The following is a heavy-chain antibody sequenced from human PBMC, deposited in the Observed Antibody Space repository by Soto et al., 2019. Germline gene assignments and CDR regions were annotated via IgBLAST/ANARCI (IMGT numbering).Heavy chain of an antibody. CDR1: GFTFDDYA. V-gene: IGHV3-43*02. CDR3: ARDGWGGNGAPSTDGFDI. J-gene: IGHJ3*02. Sequence: GGSLRLSCAASGFTFDDYAMHWVRQAPGKGLEWVSLISGDGGSTYYADSVKGRFTISRDNTKNSLYLQMNSLRTEDTAVYYCARDGWGGNGAPSTDGFDIWGQGTMVTVSS. CDR2: ISGDGGST. D-gene: IGHD2-15*01.